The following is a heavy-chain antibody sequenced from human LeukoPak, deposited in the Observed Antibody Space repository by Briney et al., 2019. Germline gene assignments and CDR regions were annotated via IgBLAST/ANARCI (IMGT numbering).Heavy chain of an antibody. Sequence: PSETLSLTCAVYGGFFSGYYWSWIRQPPGKGLEWIGEINHSGSTNYNPSLKSRVTISVDTSKNQFSLKLSSVTAADTAVYYCARNGYYLPLDYWGQGTLVTVSS. CDR3: ARNGYYLPLDY. D-gene: IGHD4-17*01. CDR2: INHSGST. J-gene: IGHJ4*02. V-gene: IGHV4-34*01. CDR1: GGFFSGYY.